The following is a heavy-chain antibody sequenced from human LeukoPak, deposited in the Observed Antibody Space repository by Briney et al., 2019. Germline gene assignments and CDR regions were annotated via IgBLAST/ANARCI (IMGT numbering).Heavy chain of an antibody. V-gene: IGHV3-30*02. D-gene: IGHD3-9*01. CDR2: IRYDGSNK. J-gene: IGHJ4*02. CDR3: AKGRAGYYNYFDY. Sequence: GGSLRLSCAASGFTFSDYYMSWVRQAPGKGLEWVAFIRYDGSNKYYADSVKGRFTISRDNSKNTLYLQMNSLRAEDTAVYYCAKGRAGYYNYFDYWGQGTLVTVSS. CDR1: GFTFSDYY.